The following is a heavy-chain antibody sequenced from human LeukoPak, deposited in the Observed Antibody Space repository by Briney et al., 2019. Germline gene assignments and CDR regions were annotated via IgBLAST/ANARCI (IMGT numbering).Heavy chain of an antibody. CDR2: ISHDGSNK. V-gene: IGHV3-30*03. CDR3: ARVTGTVTTAYFDY. CDR1: GFTFSSYG. D-gene: IGHD4-17*01. J-gene: IGHJ4*02. Sequence: PGGSLRLSCAASGFTFSSYGMHWVRQAPGKGLEWVAVISHDGSNKYYADSVKGRFTISRDNSKNTLYLQMNSLRAEDTAVYYCARVTGTVTTAYFDYWGQGTLVTVSS.